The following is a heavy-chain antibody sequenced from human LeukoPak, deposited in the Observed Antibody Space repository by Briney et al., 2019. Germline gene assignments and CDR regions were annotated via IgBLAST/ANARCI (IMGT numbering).Heavy chain of an antibody. CDR3: AREGSIAVAGTFDY. CDR1: GFTFSIYA. V-gene: IGHV3-21*01. D-gene: IGHD6-19*01. Sequence: PGGSLRLSCAASGFTFSIYAMNWVRQAPGKGLEWVSSISTSSSYIYYADSVKGRFTISRDNARNSLYLQMNSLRAEDTAVYYCAREGSIAVAGTFDYWGQGTLVTVSS. CDR2: ISTSSSYI. J-gene: IGHJ4*02.